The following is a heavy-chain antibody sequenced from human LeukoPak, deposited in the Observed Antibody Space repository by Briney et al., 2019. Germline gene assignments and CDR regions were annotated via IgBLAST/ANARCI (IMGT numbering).Heavy chain of an antibody. D-gene: IGHD6-13*01. CDR2: IYYSGST. J-gene: IGHJ6*03. Sequence: TSETLSLTCTVSGGSISSSSYYWGWIRQPPGKGLEWIGSIYYSGSTYYNPSLKSRVTISVDTSKNQFSLKLSSVTAADTAVYYCARGPLSSWYGDYYYYVDVWGKGTTVTVSS. CDR1: GGSISSSSYY. V-gene: IGHV4-39*07. CDR3: ARGPLSSWYGDYYYYVDV.